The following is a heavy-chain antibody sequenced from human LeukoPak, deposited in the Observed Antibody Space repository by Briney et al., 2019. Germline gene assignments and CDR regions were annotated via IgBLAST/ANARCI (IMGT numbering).Heavy chain of an antibody. V-gene: IGHV4-59*01. CDR1: GGSISSYY. Sequence: PSETLSLTCTVSGGSISSYYWSWIRQPPGKGLEWIGYIYYSGSTNYNPSLKSRVTISVDTSKNQFSLKLSSVTAADTAVYYCARGADHYYDSSGYDYWGQGTLVTVSS. CDR2: IYYSGST. D-gene: IGHD3-22*01. J-gene: IGHJ4*02. CDR3: ARGADHYYDSSGYDY.